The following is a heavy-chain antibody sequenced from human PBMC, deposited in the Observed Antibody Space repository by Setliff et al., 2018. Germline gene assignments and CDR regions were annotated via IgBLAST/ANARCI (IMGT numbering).Heavy chain of an antibody. CDR1: GFSFSDYY. J-gene: IGHJ4*02. CDR3: AKGSGMYYYDSSGYYYVY. V-gene: IGHV3-9*01. CDR2: ISWNSDSI. D-gene: IGHD3-22*01. Sequence: GGSLRLSCAASGFSFSDYYMMWIRQAPGKGLEWVSGISWNSDSIGYVDSVRGRFTISRDNAKNSLYLQMDSLRAEDTAVYYCAKGSGMYYYDSSGYYYVYWGQGTLVTVSS.